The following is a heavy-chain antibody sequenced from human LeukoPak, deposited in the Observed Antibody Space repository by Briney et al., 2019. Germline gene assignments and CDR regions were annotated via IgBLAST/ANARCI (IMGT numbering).Heavy chain of an antibody. D-gene: IGHD6-6*01. CDR3: ARVRGGEYSSSSGGFDY. Sequence: GGSLRLSCAASGFTFSTYWMSWVRQAPGKGLEWVANIKQDGSEKYYVDSVKGRFTISRDNAKNSLWLQMNSLRAEDTAVYYCARVRGGEYSSSSGGFDYWGQGTLVTVSS. J-gene: IGHJ4*02. CDR2: IKQDGSEK. CDR1: GFTFSTYW. V-gene: IGHV3-7*01.